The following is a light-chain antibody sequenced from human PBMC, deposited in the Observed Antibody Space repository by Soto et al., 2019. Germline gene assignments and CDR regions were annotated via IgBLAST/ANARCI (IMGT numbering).Light chain of an antibody. V-gene: IGKV3D-20*02. CDR1: QSVSSSY. J-gene: IGKJ1*01. CDR3: QQRSNWRT. CDR2: DAS. Sequence: EIVLTQSPGTLSLSPVERATLSCRASQSVSSSYLAWYQQKPGQAPRLLIYDASNRATGIPARFSGSGSGTDFTLTISSLEPEDFAVYYCQQRSNWRTFGQGTKVDIK.